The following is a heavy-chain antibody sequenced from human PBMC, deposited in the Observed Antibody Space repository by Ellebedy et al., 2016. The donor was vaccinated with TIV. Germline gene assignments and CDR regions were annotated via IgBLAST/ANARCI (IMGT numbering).Heavy chain of an antibody. CDR3: ACRWGELPKVVEN. CDR1: GYSLTGYF. V-gene: IGHV1-46*01. D-gene: IGHD3-16*01. J-gene: IGHJ4*02. Sequence: ASVKVSXXASGYSLTGYFMHWVRQAPGQGLEWMGVINPSGGATNYAQKFQGRVTMTRDTSTSTVYMELSSLRSEDTAVYYCACRWGELPKVVENWGQGTLVTVSS. CDR2: INPSGGAT.